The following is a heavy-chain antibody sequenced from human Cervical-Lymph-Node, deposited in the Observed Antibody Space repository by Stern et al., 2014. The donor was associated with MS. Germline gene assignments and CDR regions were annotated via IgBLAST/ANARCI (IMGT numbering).Heavy chain of an antibody. CDR2: ITRTSTTI. D-gene: IGHD1-26*01. Sequence: VQLVESGGDLVRPGGSLRLSCRISGFTFSDYDMSWIRQAPGGGLEFLSYITRTSTTIHYADSVKGRFTISRDNARSSLFLQMDTLRAEDTAVYYCARIKRSDSLWELYQFYGMDVWGHGTTVTVS. V-gene: IGHV3-11*01. J-gene: IGHJ6*02. CDR1: GFTFSDYD. CDR3: ARIKRSDSLWELYQFYGMDV.